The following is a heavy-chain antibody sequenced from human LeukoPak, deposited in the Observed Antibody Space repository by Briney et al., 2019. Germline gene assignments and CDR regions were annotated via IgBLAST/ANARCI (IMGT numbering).Heavy chain of an antibody. D-gene: IGHD6-19*01. Sequence: AGGSLRLSCAASGFTFSSYWMSWVRQAPGKGLEWVANIKQDGSEKYYVDSVKGRFTISRDNAKNSLYLQMNSLRAEDTAVYYCARDQIYSIGDGMDVWGQGTTVTVS. CDR2: IKQDGSEK. CDR3: ARDQIYSIGDGMDV. V-gene: IGHV3-7*01. J-gene: IGHJ6*02. CDR1: GFTFSSYW.